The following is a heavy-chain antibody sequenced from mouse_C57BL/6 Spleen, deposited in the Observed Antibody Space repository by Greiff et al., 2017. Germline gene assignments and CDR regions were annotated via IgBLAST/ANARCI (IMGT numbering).Heavy chain of an antibody. V-gene: IGHV1-22*01. CDR1: GYTFTDYN. Sequence: DVKLQESGPELVKPGASVKMSCKASGYTFTDYNMHWVKQSHGKSLEWIGYINPNNGGTSYNQKFKGKATLTVNKSSSTAYMELRSLTSEDSAVYYCARYGYDGGFAYWGQGTLVTVSA. CDR3: ARYGYDGGFAY. CDR2: INPNNGGT. J-gene: IGHJ3*01. D-gene: IGHD2-2*01.